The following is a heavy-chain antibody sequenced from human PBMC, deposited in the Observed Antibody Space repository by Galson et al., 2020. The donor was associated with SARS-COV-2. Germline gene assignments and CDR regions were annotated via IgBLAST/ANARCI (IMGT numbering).Heavy chain of an antibody. CDR2: FDPEDGET. D-gene: IGHD4-17*01. CDR1: GYTLTELS. CDR3: ATAPRTTVVTGWFDH. J-gene: IGHJ5*02. V-gene: IGHV1-24*01. Sequence: ASVKVSCKVSGYTLTELSMHWVRQAPGKGLEWMGGFDPEDGETIYAQKFQGRVTMTEDTYTDTAYMELSSLRSEDTAVYYCATAPRTTVVTGWFDHWGQGTLVTVAS.